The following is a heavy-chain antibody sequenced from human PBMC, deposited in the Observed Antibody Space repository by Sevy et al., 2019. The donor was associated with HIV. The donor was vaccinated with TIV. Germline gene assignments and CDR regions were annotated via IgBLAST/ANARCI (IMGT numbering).Heavy chain of an antibody. Sequence: ASVKVSCKASGYTFTSYGISWVRQAPGQGLEWMGWISAYNDNTNYAQKLQGRVTMTTDTSTSTAYMELRSLRSDDTAVYYCARDPYYDFWSGYSYYYYYYGMDVWGQGTTVTVSS. V-gene: IGHV1-18*01. CDR1: GYTFTSYG. J-gene: IGHJ6*02. D-gene: IGHD3-3*01. CDR2: ISAYNDNT. CDR3: ARDPYYDFWSGYSYYYYYYGMDV.